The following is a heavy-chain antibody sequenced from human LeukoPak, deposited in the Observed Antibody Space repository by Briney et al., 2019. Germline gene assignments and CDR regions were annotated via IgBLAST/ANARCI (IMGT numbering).Heavy chain of an antibody. V-gene: IGHV3-15*07. J-gene: IGHJ4*02. Sequence: PGGSLRLSCAASGFTFSNAYMNWASQAPGEGLEWVGRINPKTDCETTEYAAPVKDRFSISRDDSKSMMYLQMNSLKTEDTAVYYCITPLPYSAQGGQGTLVTVSS. CDR2: INPKTDCETT. CDR3: ITPLPYSAQ. CDR1: GFTFSNAY. D-gene: IGHD2-21*01.